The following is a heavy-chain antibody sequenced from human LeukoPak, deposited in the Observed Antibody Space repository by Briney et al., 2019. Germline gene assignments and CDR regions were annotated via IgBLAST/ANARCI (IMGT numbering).Heavy chain of an antibody. Sequence: SVKVSCKTSGGTFSNYAISWVRQAPGQGLEWVGGIIPILGTSNSAEKFQGRLTVTTDEFTGTAYMELSTLRSEDTAVFYCATDLADATYGFDIWGQGTMVTVSS. CDR1: GGTFSNYA. V-gene: IGHV1-69*05. CDR2: IIPILGTS. D-gene: IGHD6-13*01. CDR3: ATDLADATYGFDI. J-gene: IGHJ3*02.